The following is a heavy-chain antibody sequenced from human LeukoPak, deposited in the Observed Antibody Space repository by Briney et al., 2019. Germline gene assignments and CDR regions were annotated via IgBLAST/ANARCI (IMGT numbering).Heavy chain of an antibody. J-gene: IGHJ4*02. CDR2: INPSGGST. CDR1: GYTFTGYY. Sequence: GASVKVSCKASGYTFTGYYMHWVRQAPGQGLEWMGIINPSGGSTSYAQKFQGRVTMTRDTSTSTVYMELSSLRSEDTAVYYCARDRDILTGYYYPDYWGQGTLVTVSS. V-gene: IGHV1-46*01. D-gene: IGHD3-9*01. CDR3: ARDRDILTGYYYPDY.